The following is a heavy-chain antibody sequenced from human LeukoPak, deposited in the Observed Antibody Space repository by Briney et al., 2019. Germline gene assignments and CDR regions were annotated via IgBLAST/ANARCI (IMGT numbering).Heavy chain of an antibody. D-gene: IGHD6-6*01. Sequence: PGGSLRLSCAASGFTFSNYWMTWVRQAPGRGLEWVANIKQDGSTKYYVDSLKGRLTISRDNAKNSLYLQMGSLRVEDTAIYYCARIGYSSSSLDFWGQGTLVTVSS. CDR1: GFTFSNYW. CDR3: ARIGYSSSSLDF. V-gene: IGHV3-7*01. J-gene: IGHJ4*02. CDR2: IKQDGSTK.